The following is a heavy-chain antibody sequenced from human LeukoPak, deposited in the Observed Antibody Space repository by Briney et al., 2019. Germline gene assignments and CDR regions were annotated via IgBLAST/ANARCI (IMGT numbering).Heavy chain of an antibody. CDR3: AREYYGSGSYYNVGY. Sequence: GGSLRLSCAASGFTFDDYGISWVRQAPGKGLEWVSGINWNGGRTGYADSVKGRFTISRDNAKKSLYVQMNSLRAEDTALYYCAREYYGSGSYYNVGYWGQGTLVTVSS. V-gene: IGHV3-20*04. D-gene: IGHD3-10*01. CDR1: GFTFDDYG. CDR2: INWNGGRT. J-gene: IGHJ4*02.